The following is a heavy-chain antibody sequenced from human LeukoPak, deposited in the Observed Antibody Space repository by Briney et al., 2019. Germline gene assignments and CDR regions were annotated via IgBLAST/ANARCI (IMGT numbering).Heavy chain of an antibody. CDR2: ISGSGGST. D-gene: IGHD2-15*01. CDR1: GFTFSSYA. Sequence: PGGSLRLSCAASGFTFSSYAMSWVRQAPGKGLEWVSGISGSGGSTYYADSVKDRFTISRGNSKNTLSLQVNSLRAEDTAVYYCAKDPIQDRGYSDSYYIDYWGQGTLVTVSS. V-gene: IGHV3-23*01. CDR3: AKDPIQDRGYSDSYYIDY. J-gene: IGHJ4*02.